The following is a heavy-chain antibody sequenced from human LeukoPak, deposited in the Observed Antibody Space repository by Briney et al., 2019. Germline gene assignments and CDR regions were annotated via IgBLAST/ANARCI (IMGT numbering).Heavy chain of an antibody. CDR1: GFTFSSYA. V-gene: IGHV3-30*02. CDR3: AKDFNWAFDY. Sequence: GGSLRLSCAASGFTFSSYAMSWVRQAPGRGLDWVAHIRYDESDKYYADSVKGRFTISRDISKNTVYLQMNSLRVEDTAVYYSAKDFNWAFDYWGQGTLVTVSS. CDR2: IRYDESDK. D-gene: IGHD1-1*01. J-gene: IGHJ4*02.